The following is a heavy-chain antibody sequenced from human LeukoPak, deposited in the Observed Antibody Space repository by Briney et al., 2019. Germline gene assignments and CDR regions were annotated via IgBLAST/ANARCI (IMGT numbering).Heavy chain of an antibody. CDR3: ARDLARVVVTGPYNWFDP. D-gene: IGHD2-21*02. Sequence: VKVARKAAGCTFINYAFNGVRETPAQGMEWVGGIIPIFVKKNYARKHQGRVTITADESTSAAYMELSSLTSEDTAVYYCARDLARVVVTGPYNWFDPWGQGTLVTVSS. CDR1: GCTFINYA. V-gene: IGHV1-69*01. CDR2: IIPIFVKK. J-gene: IGHJ5*02.